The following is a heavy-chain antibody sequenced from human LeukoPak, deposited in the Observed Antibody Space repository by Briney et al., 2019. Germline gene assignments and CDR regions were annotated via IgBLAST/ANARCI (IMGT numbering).Heavy chain of an antibody. D-gene: IGHD6-19*01. CDR1: GFTFSSYE. J-gene: IGHJ4*02. V-gene: IGHV3-48*03. CDR3: ARDPSSYSSGWYGFDY. Sequence: TGGSLRLSCAASGFTFSSYEMNWVRQAPGKGLEWVSYISSSGSTIYYADSVKGRFTISRDNAKNSLYLQMNSLRAEDTAVYYCARDPSSYSSGWYGFDYWGQGTLVTVSS. CDR2: ISSSGSTI.